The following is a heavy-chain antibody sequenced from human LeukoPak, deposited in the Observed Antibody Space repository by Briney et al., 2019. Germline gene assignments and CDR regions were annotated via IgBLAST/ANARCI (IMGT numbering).Heavy chain of an antibody. CDR1: GGSISSSNYY. V-gene: IGHV4-39*01. CDR3: ARLEYCSGGSCCLDY. Sequence: SETLSLTCTVSGGSISSSNYYWYWIRQPPGKGLEYIGSIYYSGRTYYNPSLKSRVTVSVDTSKNQFSLKMTSVTAADTPVYYCARLEYCSGGSCCLDYWGLGTLVTVSS. CDR2: IYYSGRT. D-gene: IGHD2-15*01. J-gene: IGHJ4*02.